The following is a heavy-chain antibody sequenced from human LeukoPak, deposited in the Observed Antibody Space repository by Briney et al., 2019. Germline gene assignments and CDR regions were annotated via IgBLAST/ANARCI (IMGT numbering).Heavy chain of an antibody. CDR2: ITWDGGST. Sequence: GGSLRLSCAVSGFTFDNFTNHWVRQAPGKGLEWVSLITWDGGSTFYVDSVKGRFTISRDNSKDSLYLQMDSLSTEDTGLYYCAKETSGYMDVGGKGTTVTVSS. CDR3: AKETSGYMDV. CDR1: GFTFDNFT. J-gene: IGHJ6*03. V-gene: IGHV3-43*01.